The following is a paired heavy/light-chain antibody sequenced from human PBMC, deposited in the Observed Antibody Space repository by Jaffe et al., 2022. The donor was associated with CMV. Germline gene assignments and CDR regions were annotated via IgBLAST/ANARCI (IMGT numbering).Heavy chain of an antibody. CDR3: ARSVKYSGSYWDDFDY. CDR1: GFSLSNARMG. Sequence: QVTLKESGPVLVKPTETLTLTCTVSGFSLSNARMGVSWIRQPPGKALEWLAHIFSNDEKSYSTSLKSRLTISKDTSKSQVVLTMTNMDPVDTATYYCARSVKYSGSYWDDFDYWGQGTLVTVSS. J-gene: IGHJ4*02. D-gene: IGHD1-26*01. V-gene: IGHV2-26*01. CDR2: IFSNDEK.
Light chain of an antibody. Sequence: SYELTQPSSVSVSPGQTARITCSGDVLAKKYARWFQQKPGQAPVLVIYKDSERPSGIPERFSGSSSGTTVTLTISGAQVEDEADYYCYSAADNNRVFGGGTKLTVL. J-gene: IGLJ3*02. CDR3: YSAADNNRV. V-gene: IGLV3-27*01. CDR1: VLAKKY. CDR2: KDS.